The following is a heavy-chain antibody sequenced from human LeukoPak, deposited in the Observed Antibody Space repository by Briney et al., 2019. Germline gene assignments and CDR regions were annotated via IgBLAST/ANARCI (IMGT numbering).Heavy chain of an antibody. CDR2: INPNSGGT. CDR1: GYSFTDYY. D-gene: IGHD6-6*01. Sequence: ASVKVSCKASGYSFTDYYLHWVRRAPGQGLEWMGWINPNSGGTNSAPKFQGRVTMTRDTSISTDYMDLSRLTSDDSALYYCARALVAARPDFGYWGQGSLVTVSS. J-gene: IGHJ4*02. CDR3: ARALVAARPDFGY. V-gene: IGHV1-2*02.